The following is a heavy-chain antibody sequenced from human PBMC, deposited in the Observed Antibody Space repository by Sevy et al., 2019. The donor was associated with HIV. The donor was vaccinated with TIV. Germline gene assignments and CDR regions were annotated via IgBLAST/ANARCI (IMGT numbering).Heavy chain of an antibody. Sequence: GGSLRLSCAASGFTFSGFGMHWVRQVPGKGLEWVAFIQNDGTREFYADSVKGRFTISRDNAKNSLYLQMNSLRAEDTAVYFCARDDGNYYFHYWGQGTLVTVSS. CDR3: ARDDGNYYFHY. CDR2: IQNDGTRE. V-gene: IGHV3-30*02. D-gene: IGHD1-7*01. CDR1: GFTFSGFG. J-gene: IGHJ4*02.